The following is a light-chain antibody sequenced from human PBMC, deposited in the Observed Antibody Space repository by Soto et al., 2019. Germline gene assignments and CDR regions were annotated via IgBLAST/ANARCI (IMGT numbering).Light chain of an antibody. J-gene: IGLJ1*01. CDR2: GYI. Sequence: QSVLTQPPSVSGAPGQRVAISCTGSNSNIGADFDVHWYQHLPGTAPKLLIYGYINRPSGVPDRFSGSKSGTSASLAITGLQAEDEADYYGHSYDSSLNGYVFGTGTKVTVL. V-gene: IGLV1-40*01. CDR1: NSNIGADFD. CDR3: HSYDSSLNGYV.